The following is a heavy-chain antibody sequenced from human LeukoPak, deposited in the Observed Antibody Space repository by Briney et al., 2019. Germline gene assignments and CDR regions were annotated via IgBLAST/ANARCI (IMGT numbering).Heavy chain of an antibody. CDR2: ISAYNGNT. V-gene: IGHV1-18*01. CDR1: GYTFTSYR. J-gene: IGHJ4*02. D-gene: IGHD2-2*01. CDR3: ARVYVVVPAATHFDY. Sequence: ASVKVSCKASGYTFTSYRISWVRQAPGQGLEWMGWISAYNGNTNYAQKLQGRVTMTTDTSTSTAYMELRSLRSNDTAVYYCARVYVVVPAATHFDYWGQGTLVTVSS.